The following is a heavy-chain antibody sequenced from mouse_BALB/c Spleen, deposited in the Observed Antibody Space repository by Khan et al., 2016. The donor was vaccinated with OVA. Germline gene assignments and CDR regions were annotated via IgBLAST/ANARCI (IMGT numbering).Heavy chain of an antibody. CDR1: GYSITSGYF. V-gene: IGHV3-6*01. CDR3: ARGGRSGPAWFAY. Sequence: EVQLQESGPGLVKPSQSLSLTCSVTGYSITSGYFWNWIRQFPGNKLEWMGYIRYDGDSNYNPSLKNRITITRDTSKNQFFLKLNSVTPEDTAQFYCARGGRSGPAWFAYWGQGTLVTVSP. D-gene: IGHD3-1*01. J-gene: IGHJ3*01. CDR2: IRYDGDS.